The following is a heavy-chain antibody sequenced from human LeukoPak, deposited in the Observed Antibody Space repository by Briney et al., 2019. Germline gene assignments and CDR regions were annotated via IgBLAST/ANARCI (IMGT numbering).Heavy chain of an antibody. V-gene: IGHV4-4*02. CDR1: GGFISSSNW. J-gene: IGHJ3*02. Sequence: PSEPLSLSCAVSGGFISSSNWWSRVRQPPGKELEWIGEIYHSGSTNYNPSLKSRVTISVDKSKNQFSLKLSSVTAADTAVYYCARDTGSIAAAGSAFDIWGQGTMVTVSS. D-gene: IGHD6-13*01. CDR2: IYHSGST. CDR3: ARDTGSIAAAGSAFDI.